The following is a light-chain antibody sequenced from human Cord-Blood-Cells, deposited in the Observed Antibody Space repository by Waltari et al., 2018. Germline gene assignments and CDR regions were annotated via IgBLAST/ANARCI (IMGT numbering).Light chain of an antibody. Sequence: EIVLTQSPGTLSLSPGERATLSCRASQSVSSSYLAWYQQKPGQAPRLLIYGASSRATGSPDRFSGSGSGTDFTLTISRLEPEDFAVYYCQQYGTAFGQGTKVEIK. V-gene: IGKV3-20*01. CDR1: QSVSSSY. J-gene: IGKJ1*01. CDR3: QQYGTA. CDR2: GAS.